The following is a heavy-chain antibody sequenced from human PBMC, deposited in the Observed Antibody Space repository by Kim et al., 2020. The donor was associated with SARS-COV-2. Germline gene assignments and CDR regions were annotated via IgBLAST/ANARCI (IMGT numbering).Heavy chain of an antibody. D-gene: IGHD1-1*01. Sequence: ASVKVSCKASGYTFTGYYMHWVRQAPGQGLEWMGWINPNSGGTNYAQKFQGRVTMTRDTSISTAYMELSRLRSDDTAVYYCARDGLRLEPPLRVVDPPPEHYYYYMDVWGKGTMVTVSS. CDR2: INPNSGGT. CDR1: GYTFTGYY. J-gene: IGHJ6*03. V-gene: IGHV1-2*02. CDR3: ARDGLRLEPPLRVVDPPPEHYYYYMDV.